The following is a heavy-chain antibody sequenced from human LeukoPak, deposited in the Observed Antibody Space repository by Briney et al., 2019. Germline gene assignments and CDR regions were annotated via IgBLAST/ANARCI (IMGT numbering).Heavy chain of an antibody. CDR1: GFIFYNYA. CDR2: ISGDGGST. V-gene: IGHV3-43*02. D-gene: IGHD6-19*01. J-gene: IGHJ4*02. Sequence: GGSLRLSCAAPGFIFYNYAIHWVRQAPGKGLEWVSLISGDGGSTFYADSVRGRFTISRDNTRKSLSLQMSSLRSEDTALYYCARESETSVWYDYWGQGTLVTVSS. CDR3: ARESETSVWYDY.